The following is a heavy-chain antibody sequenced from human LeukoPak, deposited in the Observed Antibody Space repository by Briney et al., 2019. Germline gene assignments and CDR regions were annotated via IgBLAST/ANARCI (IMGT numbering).Heavy chain of an antibody. J-gene: IGHJ3*02. V-gene: IGHV3-23*01. D-gene: IGHD1-26*01. CDR2: ISGNGGSA. CDR1: GFTFMHYA. Sequence: PGGSLRLSCAASGFTFMHYAMSWVRQAPGKGLEWVSAISGNGGSAYYADSVRGRFTISRDNSENTVYLQMNSLKTEDTAVYYCVRVRFTRYSGSPGNTFDIWGHGTMVTVSS. CDR3: VRVRFTRYSGSPGNTFDI.